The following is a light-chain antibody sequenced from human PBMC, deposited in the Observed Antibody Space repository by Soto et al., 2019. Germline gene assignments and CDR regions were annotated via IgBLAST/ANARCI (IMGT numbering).Light chain of an antibody. CDR2: DAS. V-gene: IGKV1-33*01. Sequence: DIQMTQSPSSLSASVGDRVTITCQASQDISNYLNWYQQKLGKAPKLLIYDASNLETGVPSRFSGSGSGTDFTFTISSLQPEDIATYYCQQYYDLPITFGQGTRLEIK. J-gene: IGKJ5*01. CDR3: QQYYDLPIT. CDR1: QDISNY.